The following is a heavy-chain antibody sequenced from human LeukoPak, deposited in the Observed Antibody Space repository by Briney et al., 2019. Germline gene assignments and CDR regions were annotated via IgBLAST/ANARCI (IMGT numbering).Heavy chain of an antibody. D-gene: IGHD6-19*01. Sequence: SETLSLTCTVSGYSISSGYYWGWIRQPPGKGLEWIGSIYHSGSTYYNPSLKSRVTISVDTSKNQFSLKLSSVTAADTAVYYCARGSSGWLRIFDYWGQGTLVTVSS. CDR1: GYSISSGYY. CDR2: IYHSGST. J-gene: IGHJ4*02. V-gene: IGHV4-38-2*02. CDR3: ARGSSGWLRIFDY.